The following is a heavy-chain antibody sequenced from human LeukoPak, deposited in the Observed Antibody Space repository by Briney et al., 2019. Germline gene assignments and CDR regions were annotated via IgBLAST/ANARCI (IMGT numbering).Heavy chain of an antibody. V-gene: IGHV4-59*01. J-gene: IGHJ4*02. CDR2: IYYSGST. CDR3: ARGRGSYGIDY. Sequence: SEILSLTCTVSGGSIRSYYWSWIRQPPGKGLEWIGYIYYSGSTNYNPSLKSRVTISVDTSKNQFSLKLSSVTAADTAVYYCARGRGSYGIDYWGQGTLVTVSS. D-gene: IGHD1-26*01. CDR1: GGSIRSYY.